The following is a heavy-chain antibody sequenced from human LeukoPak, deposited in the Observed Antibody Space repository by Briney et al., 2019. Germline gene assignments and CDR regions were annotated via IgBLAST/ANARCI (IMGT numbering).Heavy chain of an antibody. CDR3: ARQSTEWFDP. CDR2: IYPGDSDT. J-gene: IGHJ5*01. CDR1: GXSFTTYW. Sequence: GESLKISCKGSGXSFTTYWIAWVRQMPGKGLEWMGIIYPGDSDTRYSPSFQGQVTISADKSISTAYLQWSSLKASDTAMYYCARQSTEWFDPWGQGTLVTVSS. V-gene: IGHV5-51*01.